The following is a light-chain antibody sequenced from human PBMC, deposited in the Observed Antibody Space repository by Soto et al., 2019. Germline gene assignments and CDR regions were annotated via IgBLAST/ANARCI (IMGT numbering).Light chain of an antibody. CDR2: DDS. J-gene: IGKJ2*01. Sequence: DIQMTQSPSTLSASVGDRVTITCRASQSISSWLAWYQQKPGKAPKLLIYDDSSLESGVPSRFSGSGSGTEFTLTFSRLQSDDFATYFCQQYNSYSYTFGQGTKLEIK. CDR3: QQYNSYSYT. CDR1: QSISSW. V-gene: IGKV1-5*01.